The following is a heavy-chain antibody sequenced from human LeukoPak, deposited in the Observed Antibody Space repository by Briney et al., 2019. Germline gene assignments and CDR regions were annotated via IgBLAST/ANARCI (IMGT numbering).Heavy chain of an antibody. CDR3: ARVPYCSGGSCLLRGYYFDY. V-gene: IGHV1-69*13. CDR1: GGTFSSYA. CDR2: IIPIFGTA. D-gene: IGHD2-15*01. Sequence: GASVKVSCKASGGTFSSYAISWVRQAPGQGLEWMGGIIPIFGTANYAQKFQGRVTITAVESTSTAYMELSSLRSEDTAVYYCARVPYCSGGSCLLRGYYFDYWGQGTLVTVSS. J-gene: IGHJ4*02.